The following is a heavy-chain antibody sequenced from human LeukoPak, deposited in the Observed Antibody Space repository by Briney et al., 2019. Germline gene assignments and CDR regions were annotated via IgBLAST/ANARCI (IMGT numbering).Heavy chain of an antibody. CDR2: INSDGSST. D-gene: IGHD5-24*01. V-gene: IGHV3-74*01. J-gene: IGHJ6*03. CDR1: GFTFSSYW. Sequence: GGSLRLSCAASGFTFSSYWMHWVRQAPGKGLVWDSRINSDGSSTSYADSVKGRFTISRDNAKNTLYLQMNSLRAEDTAVYYCARDAMATISFYYYYYMDVWGKGTTVTVSS. CDR3: ARDAMATISFYYYYYMDV.